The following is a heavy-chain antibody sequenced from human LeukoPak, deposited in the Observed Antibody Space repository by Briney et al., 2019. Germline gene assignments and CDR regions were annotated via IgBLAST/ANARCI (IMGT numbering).Heavy chain of an antibody. CDR2: IIPIFGTA. V-gene: IGHV1-69*05. Sequence: SVKVASKAYGGTFSSYAISWVRQAPGQGLEWMGGIIPIFGTANYAQKFQGRVTITTDESTSTAYMELSSLRSEDTAVYYCARDRGDFWSGYYDYWGQGTLVTVSS. J-gene: IGHJ4*02. CDR3: ARDRGDFWSGYYDY. CDR1: GGTFSSYA. D-gene: IGHD3-3*01.